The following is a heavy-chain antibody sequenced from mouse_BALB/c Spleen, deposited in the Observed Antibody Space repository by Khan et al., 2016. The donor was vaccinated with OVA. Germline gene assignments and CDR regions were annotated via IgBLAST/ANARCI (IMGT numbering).Heavy chain of an antibody. CDR2: ISYSGST. CDR3: ARRARIKY. V-gene: IGHV3-2*02. CDR1: GYSITSGYG. Sequence: EVQLQESGPGLVKPSQSLSLTCTVTGYSITSGYGWNWIRQFPGNILEWMGYISYSGSTNYNPSFKSRISITRDTSKNQFFLQLNSVTTEDTAAYYCARRARIKYWGQGTTLTVSS. J-gene: IGHJ2*01. D-gene: IGHD3-1*01.